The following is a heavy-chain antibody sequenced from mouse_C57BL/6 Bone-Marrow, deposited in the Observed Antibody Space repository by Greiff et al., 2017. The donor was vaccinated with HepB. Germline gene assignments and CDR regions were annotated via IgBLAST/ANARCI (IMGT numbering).Heavy chain of an antibody. Sequence: QVQLQQPGAELVKPGASVKLSCKASGYTFTSYWMQWVKQRPGQGLEWIGEIDPSDSYTNYNQKFKGKATLTVDTASSTAYMQLSSLTSEDSAVYYCARPVYYAMDYWGQGTSVTVSS. CDR1: GYTFTSYW. CDR3: ARPVYYAMDY. J-gene: IGHJ4*01. CDR2: IDPSDSYT. V-gene: IGHV1-50*01.